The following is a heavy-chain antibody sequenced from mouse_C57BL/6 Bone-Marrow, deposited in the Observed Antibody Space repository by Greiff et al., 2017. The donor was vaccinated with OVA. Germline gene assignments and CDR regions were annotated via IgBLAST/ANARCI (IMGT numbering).Heavy chain of an antibody. J-gene: IGHJ4*01. Sequence: EVKLVESGGGLVQPGGSLSLSCAASGFTFTDYYMSWVRQPPGKALEWLGFIRNKANGYTTEYSESVKGRFTISRDNSQSILYLQMNALRAEDSATYYCASSLYDYDAMDYWGQGTSVTVSS. CDR3: ASSLYDYDAMDY. D-gene: IGHD2-3*01. CDR2: IRNKANGYTT. V-gene: IGHV7-3*01. CDR1: GFTFTDYY.